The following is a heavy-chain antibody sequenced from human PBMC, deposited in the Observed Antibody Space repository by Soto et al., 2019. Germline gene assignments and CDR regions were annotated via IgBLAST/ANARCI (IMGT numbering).Heavy chain of an antibody. CDR2: ITDTGGDA. CDR1: GLTFGSRA. J-gene: IGHJ4*02. D-gene: IGHD3-10*01. V-gene: IGHV3-23*01. CDR3: PRGWTDSTPGSRIFVL. Sequence: GSLRLSCVASGLTFGSRAMTWVRQAPGEGLQWVSTITDTGGDAKYADSVRGRFVISRDNSKKTLYLQMTSLTAEDSAMYYCPRGWTDSTPGSRIFVLGGRGTLVTVSS.